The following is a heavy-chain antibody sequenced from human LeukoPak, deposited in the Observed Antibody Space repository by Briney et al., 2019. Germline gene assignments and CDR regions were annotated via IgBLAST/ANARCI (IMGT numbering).Heavy chain of an antibody. CDR1: GYSFTSYW. V-gene: IGHV5-51*01. Sequence: GESLKISCKGSGYSFTSYWIGWVRQMPGKGLEWMGIIYPGDSDTRYSPSFQGQVTISADKSISTAYLQWSSLKASDTAMYYCAREPYYYDSSGYYDSHGMDVWGQGTTVTVSS. D-gene: IGHD3-22*01. CDR2: IYPGDSDT. J-gene: IGHJ6*02. CDR3: AREPYYYDSSGYYDSHGMDV.